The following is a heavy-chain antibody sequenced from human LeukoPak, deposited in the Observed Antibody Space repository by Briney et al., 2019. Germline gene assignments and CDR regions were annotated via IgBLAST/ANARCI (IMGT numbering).Heavy chain of an antibody. D-gene: IGHD4-17*01. Sequence: SETLSLTCTVSGGSISSYYWSWIRQPPGKGLEWIGYIYYSGSTNYNPSLKSRVTISVDTSKNQFSLKLSSVTAADTAVYYCASSSGDYGDYVGAFDIWGQGTMVTVSS. J-gene: IGHJ3*02. CDR1: GGSISSYY. V-gene: IGHV4-59*01. CDR3: ASSSGDYGDYVGAFDI. CDR2: IYYSGST.